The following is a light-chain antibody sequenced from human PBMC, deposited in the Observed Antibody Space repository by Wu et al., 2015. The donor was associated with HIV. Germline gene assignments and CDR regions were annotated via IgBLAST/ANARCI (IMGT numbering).Light chain of an antibody. V-gene: IGKV3-20*01. CDR1: QSVRNNY. Sequence: EIMMSQSPVTLSVSPGERATLSCRASQSVRNNYLAWFQQKPGQAPRLLIYGAYSRATGIPDRFSGSGSGTDFTLRISRLEPEDFAVYFCQQYVGAPLTFGGGTKMEIK. CDR3: QQYVGAPLT. J-gene: IGKJ4*01. CDR2: GAY.